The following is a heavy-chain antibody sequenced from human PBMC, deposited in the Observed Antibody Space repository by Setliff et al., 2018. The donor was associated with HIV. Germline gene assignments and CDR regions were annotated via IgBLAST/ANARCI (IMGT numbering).Heavy chain of an antibody. CDR3: TTEDPWLRFGH. J-gene: IGHJ5*02. V-gene: IGHV3-74*01. Sequence: PGGSLRLSCAGSGFTFTDYIMHWVRQVPGKGLVWVSRINSDGSDTRYADSVKGRFTISRDNAKNTLYLQMNSLRAEDTAVYYCTTEDPWLRFGHWGQGTLVTVSS. CDR2: INSDGSDT. D-gene: IGHD5-12*01. CDR1: GFTFTDYI.